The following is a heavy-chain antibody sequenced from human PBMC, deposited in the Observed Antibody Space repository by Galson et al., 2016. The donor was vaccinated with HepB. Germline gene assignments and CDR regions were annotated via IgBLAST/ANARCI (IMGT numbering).Heavy chain of an antibody. CDR1: GDSISNYY. J-gene: IGHJ3*02. CDR2: SYYTGTT. CDR3: ATTYCGGDCSYVYAFDI. V-gene: IGHV4-59*01. Sequence: SETLSLTCTVSGDSISNYYCNWIRQPPGKGLEWIGYSYYTGTTNYNPSLKSRVTISVDTSKNQYSLKLSSVTAADTAVYYCATTYCGGDCSYVYAFDIWGQGTMVTVSS. D-gene: IGHD2-21*02.